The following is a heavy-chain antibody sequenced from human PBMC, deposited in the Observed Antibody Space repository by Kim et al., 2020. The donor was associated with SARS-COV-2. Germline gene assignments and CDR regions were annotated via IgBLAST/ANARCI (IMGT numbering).Heavy chain of an antibody. CDR3: ARGHSAYGMDG. V-gene: IGHV3-74*01. CDR1: GFTFSTYW. D-gene: IGHD1-26*01. CDR2: INTDGSST. Sequence: GGSPRLSCAASGFTFSTYWMYWVRQAPGKGLVWVSSINTDGSSTTYADSVKGRFTISRDNAKNTLYLQMNSLIADDTAVYYCARGHSAYGMDGCGQGST. J-gene: IGHJ6*02.